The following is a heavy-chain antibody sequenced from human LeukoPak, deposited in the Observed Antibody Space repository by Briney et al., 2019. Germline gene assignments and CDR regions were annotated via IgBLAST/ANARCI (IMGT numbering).Heavy chain of an antibody. CDR3: ARGATSRYWPYYDYVWGSYRLEYYMDV. CDR1: GYTLTELS. V-gene: IGHV1-24*01. D-gene: IGHD3-16*02. J-gene: IGHJ6*03. Sequence: GASVKVSCKVSGYTLTELSMHWVRQAPGKGLEWMGGYDPENDETIYAQKFQGRVTMTEDASTDTAYMELSSLRSEDTAVYYCARGATSRYWPYYDYVWGSYRLEYYMDVWGKGTTVTISS. CDR2: YDPENDET.